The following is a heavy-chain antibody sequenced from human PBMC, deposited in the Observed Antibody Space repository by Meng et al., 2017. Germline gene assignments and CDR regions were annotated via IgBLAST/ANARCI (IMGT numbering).Heavy chain of an antibody. Sequence: QIRLKQSGPGLVKPSQTLSLILATSGDSVSSNSAAWNWIRQSPSRGLEWLGRAYYRSKWYHDYAESVKSRISIDPDTSKNQFSLQLRSVTPEDSAVYYCARGSYSFDSWGQRTLVTVSS. CDR3: ARGSYSFDS. J-gene: IGHJ4*02. CDR2: AYYRSKWYH. CDR1: GDSVSSNSAA. V-gene: IGHV6-1*01. D-gene: IGHD1-26*01.